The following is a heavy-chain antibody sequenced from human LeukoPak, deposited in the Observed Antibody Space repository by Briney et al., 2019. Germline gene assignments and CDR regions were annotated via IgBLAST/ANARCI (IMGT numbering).Heavy chain of an antibody. CDR1: GGSFSGYY. J-gene: IGHJ6*03. Sequence: TPSETLSLTCAVYGGSFSGYYWSWIRQPPGKGLEWIGEINHSGSTNYNPSLKSRVTISVDTSKNQFSLKLSSVTAADTAVYYCARRLFGWNYYMGVWGKGTTVTVSS. D-gene: IGHD3-3*01. CDR3: ARRLFGWNYYMGV. CDR2: INHSGST. V-gene: IGHV4-34*01.